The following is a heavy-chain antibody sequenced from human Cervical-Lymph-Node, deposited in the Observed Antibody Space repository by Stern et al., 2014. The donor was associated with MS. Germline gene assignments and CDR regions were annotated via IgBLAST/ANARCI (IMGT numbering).Heavy chain of an antibody. V-gene: IGHV3-66*02. CDR1: GFAVSGNY. Sequence: EVQLVESGGGLVQPGGSLRLSCAASGFAVSGNYMSWVRQAPGKGLEWVSVIDRGGGTYYTDSVKGRFTISTDNSKNTLYLQMKSLRPEDTAVYYCARDRPTSGFYYYYYGMDVWGRGTTVTVSS. J-gene: IGHJ6*02. D-gene: IGHD6-19*01. CDR3: ARDRPTSGFYYYYYGMDV. CDR2: IDRGGGT.